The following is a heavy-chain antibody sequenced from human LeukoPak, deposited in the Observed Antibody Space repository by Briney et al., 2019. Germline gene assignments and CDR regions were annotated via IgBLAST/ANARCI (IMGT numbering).Heavy chain of an antibody. Sequence: PSETLSLTCTVSGGSISSYYWSWIRQPPGKGLEWIGYVFYSGNTNYNPSLKSRVTVSVDTSKNQFSLKLSSVTAADTAVYYCARDYYDNRGEAFDIWGLGTMVTVSS. CDR3: ARDYYDNRGEAFDI. CDR1: GGSISSYY. J-gene: IGHJ3*02. V-gene: IGHV4-59*01. D-gene: IGHD3-22*01. CDR2: VFYSGNT.